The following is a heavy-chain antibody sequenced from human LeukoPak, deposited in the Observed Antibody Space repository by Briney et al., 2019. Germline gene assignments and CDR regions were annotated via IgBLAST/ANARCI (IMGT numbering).Heavy chain of an antibody. CDR2: IIPIFGTA. D-gene: IGHD2-21*02. Sequence: SVKVSCKASGGTFSSYAISWVRQAPGQGLEWMGGIIPIFGTANYAQKFQGRVTITTDESTSTAYMELSSLRSDDTAVYYCARDVNCGGDCYSVWEYWGQGTLVSVSS. CDR3: ARDVNCGGDCYSVWEY. J-gene: IGHJ4*02. V-gene: IGHV1-69*05. CDR1: GGTFSSYA.